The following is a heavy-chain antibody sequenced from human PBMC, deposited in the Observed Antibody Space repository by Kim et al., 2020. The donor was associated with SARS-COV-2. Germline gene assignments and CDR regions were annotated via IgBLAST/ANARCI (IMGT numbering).Heavy chain of an antibody. V-gene: IGHV4-59*08. CDR1: GGSISSYY. D-gene: IGHD3-10*01. CDR3: ARHGNVLWFGESSHFDY. Sequence: SETLSLTCTVSGGSISSYYWSWIRQPPGKGLEWIGYIYYSGSTNYNPSLKSRVTISVDTSKNQFSLKLSSVTAADTAVYYCARHGNVLWFGESSHFDYWGQGTLVAVSS. J-gene: IGHJ4*02. CDR2: IYYSGST.